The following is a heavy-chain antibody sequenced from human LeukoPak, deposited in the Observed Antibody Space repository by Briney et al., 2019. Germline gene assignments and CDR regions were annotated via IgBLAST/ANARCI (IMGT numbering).Heavy chain of an antibody. D-gene: IGHD2-2*01. J-gene: IGHJ4*02. CDR2: ISYDGSNK. CDR1: GFTFSSYA. V-gene: IGHV3-30-3*01. Sequence: PGGSLRLSCAASGFTFSSYAMHWVRQAPGKGLEWVAVISYDGSNKYYADSVKGRFTISRDNAKNSLYLQMNSLRAEDTAVYYCARVEGDCSSTSCCLFDYWGQGTLVTVSS. CDR3: ARVEGDCSSTSCCLFDY.